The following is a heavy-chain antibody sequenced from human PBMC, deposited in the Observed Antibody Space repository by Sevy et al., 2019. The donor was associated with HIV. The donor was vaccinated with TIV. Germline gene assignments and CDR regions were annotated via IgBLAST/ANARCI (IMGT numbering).Heavy chain of an antibody. CDR3: ARESSGPSIVDL. J-gene: IGHJ5*02. CDR1: GFTFSNNW. CDR2: INRGGTEK. D-gene: IGHD3-22*01. Sequence: GESLKISCAASGFTFSNNWMIWIRQAPGKGLEWVANINRGGTEKHYVDSVQGRFTISRDNAKNSQYLQMDSLRAEDTAIYYCARESSGPSIVDLWGQGTLVTVSS. V-gene: IGHV3-7*01.